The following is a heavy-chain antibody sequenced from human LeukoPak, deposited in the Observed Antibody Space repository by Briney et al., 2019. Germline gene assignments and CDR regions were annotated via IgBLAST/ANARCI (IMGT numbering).Heavy chain of an antibody. CDR3: AKDKSSNWYGSRTFDI. V-gene: IGHV3-23*01. J-gene: IGHJ3*02. CDR1: GFTFGTYA. CDR2: ISDRGGST. D-gene: IGHD6-13*01. Sequence: GSLRLSCAASGFTFGTYAMSWVRQAPGKGLEWVSAISDRGGSTYYADSVKGRFTISRDNSKNTLYLQMNSLRAEDTAVYYCAKDKSSNWYGSRTFDIWGQGTMVTVSS.